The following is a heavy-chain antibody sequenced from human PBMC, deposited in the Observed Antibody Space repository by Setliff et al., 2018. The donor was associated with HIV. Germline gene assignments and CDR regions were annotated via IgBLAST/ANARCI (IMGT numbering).Heavy chain of an antibody. Sequence: SETLSLTCAVSGYSISSGYYWGWIRQPPGKGLEWIGAIYHSGSSYYSPSLKSRVTISVDTSKNQFSLKLSSVTAADTAVYYCARVGGTTWGVYYYYYYMDVWGKGTTVTVSS. J-gene: IGHJ6*03. D-gene: IGHD1-7*01. CDR2: IYHSGSS. V-gene: IGHV4-38-2*01. CDR1: GYSISSGYY. CDR3: ARVGGTTWGVYYYYYYMDV.